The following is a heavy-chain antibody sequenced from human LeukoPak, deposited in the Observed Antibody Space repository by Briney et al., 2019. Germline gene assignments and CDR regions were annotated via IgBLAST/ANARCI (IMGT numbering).Heavy chain of an antibody. J-gene: IGHJ4*02. V-gene: IGHV5-51*01. D-gene: IGHD3-22*01. CDR2: IAPSDSHT. CDR3: ARRGTDYYDTSGTYFDY. CDR1: GYNFASYW. Sequence: GESLKISCKGSGYNFASYWIGWVRQMPGKGLEWRGIIAPSDSHTRYSPSFQGQITISVDKSVNTAYLRWSGLRASDTAMYYCARRGTDYYDTSGTYFDYWGQGAVVTVSS.